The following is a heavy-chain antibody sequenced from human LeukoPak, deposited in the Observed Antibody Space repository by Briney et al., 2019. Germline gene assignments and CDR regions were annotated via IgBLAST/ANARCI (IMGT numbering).Heavy chain of an antibody. J-gene: IGHJ4*02. CDR1: GFTFTNAW. CDR2: IKSKGDGETT. Sequence: GGSLRLSCAAFGFTFTNAWMTWVRQAPGKGLEWVGRIKSKGDGETTDYASFVKGRFSMSRDDSRATMYLQMYSLEAEDTAVYYCTTDLGATMIRGVIVYWGQGALVTVSS. CDR3: TTDLGATMIRGVIVY. D-gene: IGHD3-10*01. V-gene: IGHV3-15*05.